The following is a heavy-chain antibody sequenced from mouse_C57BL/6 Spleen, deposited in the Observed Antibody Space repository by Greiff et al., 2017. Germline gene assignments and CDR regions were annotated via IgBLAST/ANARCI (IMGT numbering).Heavy chain of an antibody. D-gene: IGHD1-1*01. CDR3: VSDFITTVVAPFAMDY. CDR2: IDPSDSET. V-gene: IGHV1-52*01. Sequence: VQLQQPGAELVRPGSSVTLSCKASGYTFTSYWMHWVKQRPIQGLEWIGNIDPSDSETHYNQQFKDKATSTVDKSSSTAYMQLSSLTSEDSAVYYCVSDFITTVVAPFAMDYWGQGTSVTVSS. J-gene: IGHJ4*01. CDR1: GYTFTSYW.